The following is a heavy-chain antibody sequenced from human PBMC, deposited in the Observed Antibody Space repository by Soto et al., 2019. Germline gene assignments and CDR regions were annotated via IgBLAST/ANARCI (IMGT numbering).Heavy chain of an antibody. J-gene: IGHJ6*03. V-gene: IGHV1-3*01. Sequence: ASVKVSCKASGYTFTSYAMHWVRQAPGQRLEWMGWINAGNGNTKYSQKFQGRVTITRDTSASTAYMELSSLRSEDTAVYYCARSLHIAARPDYYYMDVWGKGTTVTVSS. CDR3: ARSLHIAARPDYYYMDV. D-gene: IGHD6-6*01. CDR2: INAGNGNT. CDR1: GYTFTSYA.